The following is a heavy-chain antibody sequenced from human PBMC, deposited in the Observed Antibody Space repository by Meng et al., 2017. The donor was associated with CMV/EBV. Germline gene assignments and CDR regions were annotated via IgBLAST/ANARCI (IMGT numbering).Heavy chain of an antibody. Sequence: SETLSLTCAVYGGSFSGYYWSWIRQPPGKGLEWIGEINHSGSAYYDPSLKSRVTISVDRSKNQISLKLNSVTAADTAVYYCARLLPRIAPAGRTYGVDVWGQGTTVTVSS. J-gene: IGHJ6*02. CDR3: ARLLPRIAPAGRTYGVDV. CDR2: INHSGSA. V-gene: IGHV4-34*01. D-gene: IGHD6-13*01. CDR1: GGSFSGYY.